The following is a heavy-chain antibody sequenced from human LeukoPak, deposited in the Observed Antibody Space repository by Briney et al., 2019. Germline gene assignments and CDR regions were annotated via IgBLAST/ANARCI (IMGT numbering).Heavy chain of an antibody. J-gene: IGHJ5*02. CDR3: ARHYGP. V-gene: IGHV3-7*03. CDR2: IKQDGSDK. CDR1: GFSFSNYW. Sequence: GGSLRLSCAASGFSFSNYWMTWVRQAPGKGLEWVANIKQDGSDKHYVDSVKGRFTISRDNAKNSLYLQMNTLRAEDTAVYYCARHYGPWGQGTLVTVSS. D-gene: IGHD3-16*01.